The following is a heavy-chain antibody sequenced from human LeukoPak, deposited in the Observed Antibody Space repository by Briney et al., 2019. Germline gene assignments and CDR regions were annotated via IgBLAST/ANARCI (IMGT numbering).Heavy chain of an antibody. V-gene: IGHV3-23*01. D-gene: IGHD2-15*01. J-gene: IGHJ4*02. CDR1: GFTFSSYA. CDR2: ISGSGGST. CDR3: AFPHCSGGSCYSY. Sequence: VQPGGSLRLSCAASGFTFSSYAMSWVRQAPGKGLEWVSAISGSGGSTYYADSVKGRFTISRDNSKNQLYLQMNSLRAEDTAVYYCAFPHCSGGSCYSYWGQGTLVTVSS.